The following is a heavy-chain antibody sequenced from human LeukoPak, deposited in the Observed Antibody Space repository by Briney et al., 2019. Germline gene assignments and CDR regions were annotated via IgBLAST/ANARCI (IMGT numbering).Heavy chain of an antibody. J-gene: IGHJ4*02. CDR2: IRQDGSEK. Sequence: GGSLRLSCVTSGFFFNSYWMSWVRQAPGKGLEWVANIRQDGSEKYYVDSVKGRFTISRDNAKNSLYLQMNSLRAEDTAVYYCARVWELHLFDYWGQGTLVTVSS. CDR1: GFFFNSYW. V-gene: IGHV3-7*03. CDR3: ARVWELHLFDY. D-gene: IGHD1-26*01.